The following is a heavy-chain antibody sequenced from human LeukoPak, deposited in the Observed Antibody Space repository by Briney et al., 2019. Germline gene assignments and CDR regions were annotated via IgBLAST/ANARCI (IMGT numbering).Heavy chain of an antibody. CDR2: ISAYKGNT. CDR3: SRREWLRGHYYGIDV. J-gene: IGHJ6*01. Sequence: GASVKLSCKASDYTFTSYGTSWERQAPGQGLEWMGWISAYKGNTNYAQKLQGRVTMTTDTSTITAYMELRSLRSDDTAVYYCSRREWLRGHYYGIDVWGERTTVSVFS. V-gene: IGHV1-18*01. CDR1: DYTFTSYG. D-gene: IGHD5-12*01.